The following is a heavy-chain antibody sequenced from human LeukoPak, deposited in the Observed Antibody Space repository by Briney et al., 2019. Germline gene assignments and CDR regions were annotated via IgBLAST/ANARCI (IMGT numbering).Heavy chain of an antibody. V-gene: IGHV1-69*05. CDR3: ARGYDSSGYYYDLAY. Sequence: SVKVSCKASGGTFSSYAISWVRQAPGQGLEWMGRIIPIFGTANYAQKFQGRVTITTDESTSTAYMELSSLRPEDTAVYYCARGYDSSGYYYDLAYWGQGTLVTVSS. CDR1: GGTFSSYA. D-gene: IGHD3-22*01. J-gene: IGHJ4*02. CDR2: IIPIFGTA.